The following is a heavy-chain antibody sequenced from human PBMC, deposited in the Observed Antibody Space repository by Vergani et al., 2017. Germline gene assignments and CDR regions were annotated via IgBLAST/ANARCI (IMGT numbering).Heavy chain of an antibody. J-gene: IGHJ6*02. CDR3: ARECSGGSCYSNYYYGMDV. D-gene: IGHD2-15*01. V-gene: IGHV1-46*01. CDR2: INPSGGST. Sequence: QVQLVQSGAEVKKPGASVKVSCKASGYTFTSYYMHWVRQAPGQGLEWMGIINPSGGSTSYAQKFQGRVTMTRDTSTSTVYMELSSLRSEDTVVYYCARECSGGSCYSNYYYGMDVWGQGTTVTVSS. CDR1: GYTFTSYY.